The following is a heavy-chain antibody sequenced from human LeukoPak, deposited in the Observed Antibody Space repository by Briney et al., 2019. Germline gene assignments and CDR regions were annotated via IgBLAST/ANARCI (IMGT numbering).Heavy chain of an antibody. CDR1: GFTFSSNG. CDR2: ISYDGSDK. Sequence: PGRSLRLSCAASGFTFSSNGMHWVRQAPGKGLEWVAFISYDGSDKYYADSVKGRFTISRDESENTLYLQMNSLRTEDTAVYYCAKERRNYYGISGNPHYWGQGTLVTVSS. CDR3: AKERRNYYGISGNPHY. V-gene: IGHV3-30*18. J-gene: IGHJ4*02. D-gene: IGHD3-22*01.